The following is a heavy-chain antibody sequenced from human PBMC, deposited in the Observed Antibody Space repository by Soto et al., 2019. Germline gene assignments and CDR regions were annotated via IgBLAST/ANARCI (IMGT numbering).Heavy chain of an antibody. Sequence: QVPLVESGGGVVQPGRSLRLSCAASGFTFRSYGMHWVRQAPGKGLEWVALILDDGNNKYYADSVKGRFTISRDNSKNTLFLQMNSLRAEDTAIYYCAKPTNWNYFDFWGQGALVTVSS. CDR1: GFTFRSYG. V-gene: IGHV3-30*18. CDR2: ILDDGNNK. J-gene: IGHJ4*02. D-gene: IGHD1-1*01. CDR3: AKPTNWNYFDF.